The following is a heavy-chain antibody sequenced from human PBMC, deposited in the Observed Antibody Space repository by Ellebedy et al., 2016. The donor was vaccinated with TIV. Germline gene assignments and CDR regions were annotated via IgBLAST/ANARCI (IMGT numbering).Heavy chain of an antibody. J-gene: IGHJ3*01. D-gene: IGHD3-9*01. CDR3: AKDPRYFDWYPEIFDL. Sequence: GESLKISXAGSGFRFSNYAMSWVRQAPGKGLEWVADIGPGGVTGNYADFVKGRFTISRDNSKNTLYLHMTSLRAEDTALYYCAKDPRYFDWYPEIFDLWGQGTMVTVSA. V-gene: IGHV3-23*01. CDR1: GFRFSNYA. CDR2: IGPGGVTG.